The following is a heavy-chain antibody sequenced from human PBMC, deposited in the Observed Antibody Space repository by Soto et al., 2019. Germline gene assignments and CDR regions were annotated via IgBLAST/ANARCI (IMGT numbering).Heavy chain of an antibody. J-gene: IGHJ4*02. Sequence: QVQLVESGGGVVQPGRSLRLSCAASGFTFGSYGMHWVRQAPGKGLEWVAVISYDGSNKYYADSVKGRFTISRDNSKNTLYLQMNSLRAEDTAVYYCAKGGRVGVGATSDYWGQGTLVTVSS. D-gene: IGHD1-26*01. CDR3: AKGGRVGVGATSDY. CDR2: ISYDGSNK. CDR1: GFTFGSYG. V-gene: IGHV3-30*18.